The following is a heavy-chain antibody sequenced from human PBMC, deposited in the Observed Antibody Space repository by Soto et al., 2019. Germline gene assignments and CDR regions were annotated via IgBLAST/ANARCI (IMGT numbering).Heavy chain of an antibody. CDR3: ARWADLAPYYYDSSGYC. CDR1: GGSVSSGSYY. J-gene: IGHJ4*02. D-gene: IGHD3-22*01. Sequence: QVQLQESGPGLGKPSETLSLTCTVSGGSVSSGSYYWSWIRQPPGKGLEWIGYIYYSGSTNYNPSLKSRVTISVDTSKNQFSLKLSSVTAADTAVYYCARWADLAPYYYDSSGYCWGQGTLVTVSS. CDR2: IYYSGST. V-gene: IGHV4-61*01.